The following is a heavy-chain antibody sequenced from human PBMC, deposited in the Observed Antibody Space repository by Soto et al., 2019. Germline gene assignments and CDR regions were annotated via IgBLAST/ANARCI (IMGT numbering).Heavy chain of an antibody. V-gene: IGHV1-2*02. CDR3: ARRLPLRDYYYYYGMDV. CDR1: GYTFTGYY. J-gene: IGHJ6*02. Sequence: QVQLVQSGAEVKKPGASVKVSCKASGYTFTGYYMHWVRQAPGQGLEWMGWINPNSGGTNYAQKFQGRVTMTRDTSISTAYMELSRLRSYDTAVYYCARRLPLRDYYYYYGMDVWGQGTTVTVSS. CDR2: INPNSGGT. D-gene: IGHD5-12*01.